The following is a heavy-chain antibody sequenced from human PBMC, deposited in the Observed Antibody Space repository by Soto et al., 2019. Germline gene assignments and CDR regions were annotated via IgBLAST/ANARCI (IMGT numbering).Heavy chain of an antibody. CDR1: GFTFSDYY. CDR3: ARDPPYGDYYGRVTTGNYYYMDV. D-gene: IGHD4-17*01. J-gene: IGHJ6*03. V-gene: IGHV3-11*01. CDR2: ISSSGSTI. Sequence: GGSLRLSCAASGFTFSDYYMSWIRQAPGKGLEWVSYISSSGSTIYYADSVKGRFTISRDNAKNSLYLQMNSLRAEDTAVYYCARDPPYGDYYGRVTTGNYYYMDVWGKGTTVTVSS.